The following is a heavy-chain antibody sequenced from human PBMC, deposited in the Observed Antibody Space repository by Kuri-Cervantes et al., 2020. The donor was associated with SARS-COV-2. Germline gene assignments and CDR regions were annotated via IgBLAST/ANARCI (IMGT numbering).Heavy chain of an antibody. CDR2: IFSNVEK. V-gene: IGHV2-26*01. D-gene: IGHD3-3*01. CDR1: GFSLSNARMG. J-gene: IGHJ5*02. CDR3: ARIGPYHDFWSGYYEKYNWFDP. Sequence: SGPTLVKPTETLTLTCTVSGFSLSNARMGVSWIRQPPGKALEWLAHIFSNVEKSYSTSLKSRLTISKDTSKSQVVLTMTNMDPVDTATYYCARIGPYHDFWSGYYEKYNWFDPWGQGTLVTVSS.